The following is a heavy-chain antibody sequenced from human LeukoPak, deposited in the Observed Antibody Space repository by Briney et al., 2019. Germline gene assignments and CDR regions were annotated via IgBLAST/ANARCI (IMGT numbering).Heavy chain of an antibody. CDR1: GFTFRNYA. Sequence: HPGGSLRFSCVASGFTFRNYAMTWVRQAPGKGLEWVSTISGSGSSTYYADSVKGRFTISRDDSKNTLYLQLNSLRAEDTAVYYCAKGSGYDLYYYGMDVWGQGTTVTVSS. CDR3: AKGSGYDLYYYGMDV. CDR2: ISGSGSST. V-gene: IGHV3-23*01. J-gene: IGHJ6*02. D-gene: IGHD5-12*01.